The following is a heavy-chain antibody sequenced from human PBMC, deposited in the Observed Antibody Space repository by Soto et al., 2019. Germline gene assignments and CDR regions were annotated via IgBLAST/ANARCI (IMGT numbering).Heavy chain of an antibody. V-gene: IGHV1-3*01. CDR3: ARDDCSSRRCYHPTGVVDL. J-gene: IGHJ3*01. Sequence: GVSVEVSCKASRYGFASYAMHSLRQSPGQRLEWMGWINAVNGKTKYSQKFQGRVTIAGDTSGNTAYMQLSSLRSEDTAVYYCARDDCSSRRCYHPTGVVDLWGQRTMATVS. D-gene: IGHD2-2*01. CDR2: INAVNGKT. CDR1: RYGFASYA.